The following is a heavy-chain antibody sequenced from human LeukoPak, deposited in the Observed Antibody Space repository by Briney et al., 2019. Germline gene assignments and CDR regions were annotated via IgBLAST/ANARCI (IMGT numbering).Heavy chain of an antibody. J-gene: IGHJ4*02. D-gene: IGHD6-19*01. V-gene: IGHV3-23*01. CDR3: ARGGLGSAFDN. CDR1: GFTFSNYA. Sequence: PGGSLRRSCGASGFTFSNYAMSWVRQAPGKGLESVSDIRSTGGTTAYADSVKGRFTISRDNSRNTLYLQINSLRTDDTAVFYCARGGLGSAFDNWGQGTLVTVSS. CDR2: IRSTGGTT.